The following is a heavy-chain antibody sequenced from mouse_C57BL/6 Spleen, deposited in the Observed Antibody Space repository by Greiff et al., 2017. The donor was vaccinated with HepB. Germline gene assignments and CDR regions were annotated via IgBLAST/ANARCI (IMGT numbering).Heavy chain of an antibody. V-gene: IGHV1-66*01. Sequence: VQGVESGPELVKPGASVKISCKASGYSFTSYYIHWVKQRPGQGLEWIGWIYPGSGNTKYNEKFKGKATLTADTSSSTAYMQLSSLTSEDSAVYYCAGGYDGYYGVWGTGTTVTVSS. J-gene: IGHJ1*03. D-gene: IGHD2-3*01. CDR2: IYPGSGNT. CDR1: GYSFTSYY. CDR3: AGGYDGYYGV.